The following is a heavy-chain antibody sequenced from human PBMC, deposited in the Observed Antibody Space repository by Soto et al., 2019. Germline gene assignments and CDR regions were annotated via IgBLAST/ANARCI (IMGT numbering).Heavy chain of an antibody. V-gene: IGHV3-48*04. CDR3: ARDADWAFGY. D-gene: IGHD3-9*01. CDR1: GFSFSSYS. CDR2: IFVTSTPI. Sequence: EVQLVESGGGLVQPGGSLRLSCVASGFSFSSYSMVWVRQAPGKGLEWISYIFVTSTPIYYADSVKCRFTVSRDNTQNSLFLLMNSLRAEDTAIYYCARDADWAFGYWGQGTLVTVPS. J-gene: IGHJ4*02.